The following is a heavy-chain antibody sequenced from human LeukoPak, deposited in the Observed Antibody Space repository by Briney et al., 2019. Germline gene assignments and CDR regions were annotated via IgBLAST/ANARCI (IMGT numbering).Heavy chain of an antibody. CDR1: GFTFSSNY. J-gene: IGHJ5*02. CDR3: ASCIAVAGLCLWFDP. Sequence: GSLRLSCAASGFTFSSNYMSWIRQPPGKGLEWIGYIYYSGSTNYNPSLKSRVTISVDTSKNQFSLKLSSVTAADTAVYYCASCIAVAGLCLWFDPWGQGTLVTVSS. CDR2: IYYSGST. V-gene: IGHV4-59*08. D-gene: IGHD6-19*01.